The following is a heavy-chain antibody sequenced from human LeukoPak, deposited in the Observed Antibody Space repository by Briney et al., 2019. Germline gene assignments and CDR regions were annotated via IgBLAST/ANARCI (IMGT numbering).Heavy chain of an antibody. CDR1: GFTFSSYS. V-gene: IGHV3-21*01. CDR3: ATLTGYYNVAVDY. Sequence: GGSLRLACAASGFTFSSYSMNWVRQAPGKGLEWVSSISSSSSYIYYADSVKGRFTISRDNAKNSLYLQMNSLRAEDTAVYYCATLTGYYNVAVDYWGQGTLVTVSS. J-gene: IGHJ4*02. D-gene: IGHD3-9*01. CDR2: ISSSSSYI.